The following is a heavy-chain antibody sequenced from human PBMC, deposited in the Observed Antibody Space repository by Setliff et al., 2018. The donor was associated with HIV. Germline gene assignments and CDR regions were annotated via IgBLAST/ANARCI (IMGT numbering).Heavy chain of an antibody. J-gene: IGHJ6*03. Sequence: SVKVSCKTSRRTFSEDAINWVRQAPGEGLEWVGGIIHILGTADYAEKFQGRVTITADEPRSTVYLEVSNLRSEDTAVYYCASAYDYYMDVWGKGTTVTVSS. CDR1: RRTFSEDA. CDR3: ASAYDYYMDV. V-gene: IGHV1-69*13. CDR2: IIHILGTA.